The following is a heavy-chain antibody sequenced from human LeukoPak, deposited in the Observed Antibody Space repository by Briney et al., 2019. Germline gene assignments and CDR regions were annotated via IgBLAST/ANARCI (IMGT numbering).Heavy chain of an antibody. V-gene: IGHV4-34*01. CDR1: GGSLSGYY. CDR3: ATAVGGAIYFQH. CDR2: INYSGDT. Sequence: SETLSLTCAVDGGSLSGYYWSWIRQPPGKGLEWIGEINYSGDTSYNPSLKSRVTISVDTSKNQFSLKLSSVTAADTAVYYCATAVGGAIYFQHWGQGTLVTVSS. J-gene: IGHJ1*01. D-gene: IGHD3-16*01.